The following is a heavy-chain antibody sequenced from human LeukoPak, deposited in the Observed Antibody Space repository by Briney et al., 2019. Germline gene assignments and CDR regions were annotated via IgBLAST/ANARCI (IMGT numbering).Heavy chain of an antibody. J-gene: IGHJ3*02. V-gene: IGHV3-48*03. CDR1: GFTFSSYE. CDR2: ISSSGSTI. CDR3: AKDARGSAFDI. Sequence: GGSLRLSCAASGFTFSSYEMNWVRQAPGKGLEWVSYISSSGSTIYYADSVKGRFTISRDNSKNTLYLQMNSLRAEDTAVYYCAKDARGSAFDIWGQGTMVTVSS. D-gene: IGHD3-10*01.